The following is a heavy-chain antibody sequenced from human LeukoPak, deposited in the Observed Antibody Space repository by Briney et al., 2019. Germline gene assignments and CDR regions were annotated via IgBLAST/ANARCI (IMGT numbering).Heavy chain of an antibody. CDR1: GFTFSSYA. V-gene: IGHV3-23*01. J-gene: IGHJ5*02. CDR3: AKNPDP. Sequence: GGSLRLSCVASGFTFSSYAMTWVRQTPGKGLEWVSTISGSGGSTYYADSVKGRLTISRDNSKNTLYLQMNSLRAEDTAIYYCAKNPDPWGQGTLVTVSS. CDR2: ISGSGGST.